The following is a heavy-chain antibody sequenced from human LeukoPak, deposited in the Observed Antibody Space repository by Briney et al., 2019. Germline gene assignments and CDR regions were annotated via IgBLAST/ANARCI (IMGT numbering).Heavy chain of an antibody. CDR3: AREGVAGTGLDY. CDR1: GYTFTGYY. J-gene: IGHJ4*02. V-gene: IGHV1-2*02. D-gene: IGHD6-13*01. CDR2: INPNSGGT. Sequence: ASVKVSCKASGYTFTGYYMHWVRQAPGQGLEWMGWINPNSGGTNYAQKFQGRVTMTRDTSTSTLYMELSSLRSEDTAVYYCAREGVAGTGLDYWGQGTLVTVSS.